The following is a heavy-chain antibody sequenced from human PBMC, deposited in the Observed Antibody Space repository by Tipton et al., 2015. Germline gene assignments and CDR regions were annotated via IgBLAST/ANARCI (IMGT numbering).Heavy chain of an antibody. CDR3: ARARGRHGGLFDS. V-gene: IGHV4-59*01. CDR1: SDSISKYY. J-gene: IGHJ4*02. CDR2: IQYSGST. D-gene: IGHD4-23*01. Sequence: LRLSCSVSSDSISKYYWSWIRQPPGKELEWIGYIQYSGSTNYNPSLKSRVTISVDTSKTQFSLKMSSVTASDTAVYYCARARGRHGGLFDSWGRGILVTVSS.